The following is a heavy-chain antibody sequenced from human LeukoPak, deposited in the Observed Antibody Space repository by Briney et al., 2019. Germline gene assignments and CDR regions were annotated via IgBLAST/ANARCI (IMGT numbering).Heavy chain of an antibody. CDR2: IYHSGST. Sequence: SETLSLTCAVSGYSISSGYYWGWIRQPPGKVLEWIGSIYHSGSTYYNPSLKSRVTISVDTSKNQFSLKLSSVTAADTAVYYCARGSYGDYVSPFDYWGQGTLVTVSS. D-gene: IGHD4-17*01. J-gene: IGHJ4*02. CDR3: ARGSYGDYVSPFDY. CDR1: GYSISSGYY. V-gene: IGHV4-38-2*01.